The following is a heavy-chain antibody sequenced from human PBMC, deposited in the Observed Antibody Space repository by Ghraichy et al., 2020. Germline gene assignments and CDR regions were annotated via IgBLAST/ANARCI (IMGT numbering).Heavy chain of an antibody. D-gene: IGHD6-13*01. CDR1: GFTVSSNY. Sequence: GGSLRLSCAASGFTVSSNYMSWVRQAPGKGLEWVSVIYSGGSTYYADSVKGRFTISRDNSKNTLYLQMNSLRAEDTAVYYCASAEIRYSENYYYYGMDVWGQGTTVTVSS. J-gene: IGHJ6*02. V-gene: IGHV3-53*01. CDR3: ASAEIRYSENYYYYGMDV. CDR2: IYSGGST.